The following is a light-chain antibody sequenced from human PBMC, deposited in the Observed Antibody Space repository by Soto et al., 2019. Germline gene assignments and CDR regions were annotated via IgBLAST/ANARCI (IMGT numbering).Light chain of an antibody. V-gene: IGKV3-20*01. CDR2: GAS. Sequence: EIVLTQSPATLSLSPGDRATLSCRASQSVSRSYLGWYQQQPGQAPRLLMYGASSRAAGVPDRFSGSGSGTEFTLTISRLEPEDFTVYYCHHYETFGQGTKVDIK. J-gene: IGKJ1*01. CDR3: HHYET. CDR1: QSVSRSY.